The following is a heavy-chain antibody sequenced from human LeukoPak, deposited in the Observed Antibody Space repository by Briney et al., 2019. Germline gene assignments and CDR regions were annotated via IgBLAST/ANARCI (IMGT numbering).Heavy chain of an antibody. CDR1: GFAFSSYS. Sequence: PGGSLRLSCAASGFAFSSYSMNWVRQAPGKGLEWVSSISSSSSYIYYADSVKGRFTISRDNAKNSLYLQMNSLRAEDTAAYYCARASGNPPDYWGQGTLVTVSS. D-gene: IGHD1-26*01. CDR2: ISSSSSYI. CDR3: ARASGNPPDY. V-gene: IGHV3-21*01. J-gene: IGHJ4*02.